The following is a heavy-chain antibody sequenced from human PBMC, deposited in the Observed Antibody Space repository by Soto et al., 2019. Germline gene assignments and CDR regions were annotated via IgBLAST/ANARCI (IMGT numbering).Heavy chain of an antibody. D-gene: IGHD6-13*01. CDR1: GFTFSSYG. CDR3: ARVSGSSWHKEERHAFDI. V-gene: IGHV3-33*01. Sequence: QVQLVESGGGVVQPGRSLRLSCAASGFTFSSYGMHWVRQAPGKGLEWVAVIWNDGSNKYYADSVKGRFTISRDNSKNTLYLQMNSLRAEDTAVYYCARVSGSSWHKEERHAFDIWGQGTMVTVSS. J-gene: IGHJ3*02. CDR2: IWNDGSNK.